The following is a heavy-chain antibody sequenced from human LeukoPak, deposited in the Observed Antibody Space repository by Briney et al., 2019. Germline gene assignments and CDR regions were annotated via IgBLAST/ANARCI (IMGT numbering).Heavy chain of an antibody. J-gene: IGHJ5*02. CDR2: VNSDGRFT. CDR3: VRSDWFDN. V-gene: IGHV3-74*03. CDR1: GFFFSNYG. Sequence: GGSLRLSCAASGFFFSNYGMHWVRQAPGKGLVWVSRVNSDGRFTKYADSVKGRFTISRDNAKNTLYLQMNSLRAEDTAMYYCVRSDWFDNWGQGTLVTVSS.